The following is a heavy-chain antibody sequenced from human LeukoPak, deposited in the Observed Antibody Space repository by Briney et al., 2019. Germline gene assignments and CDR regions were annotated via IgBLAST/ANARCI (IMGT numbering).Heavy chain of an antibody. J-gene: IGHJ6*04. CDR3: AELGITMIGGV. CDR2: IFPSGGEI. Sequence: GGSLRLSCAASGFTFSTFAMIWVGQPPGTALEWVSSIFPSGGEIHYADSVRGRFTISRDNAKNSLYLQMNSLRAEDTAVYYCAELGITMIGGVWGKGTTVTISS. CDR1: GFTFSTFA. D-gene: IGHD3-10*02. V-gene: IGHV3-23*01.